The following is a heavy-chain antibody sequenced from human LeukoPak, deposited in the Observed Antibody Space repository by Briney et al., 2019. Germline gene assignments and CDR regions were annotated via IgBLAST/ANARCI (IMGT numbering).Heavy chain of an antibody. J-gene: IGHJ6*02. CDR3: ARDLHYDFWSGLGMDV. CDR1: GGTFSSYA. CDR2: IIPILGIA. Sequence: GAPVKVSCKASGGTFSSYAISWVRQAPGQGLEWLGRIIPILGIANYAQKFQGRVTITADKSTSTAYMELSSLRSEDPGVYYCARDLHYDFWSGLGMDVWGQGTTVTVSS. V-gene: IGHV1-69*04. D-gene: IGHD3-3*01.